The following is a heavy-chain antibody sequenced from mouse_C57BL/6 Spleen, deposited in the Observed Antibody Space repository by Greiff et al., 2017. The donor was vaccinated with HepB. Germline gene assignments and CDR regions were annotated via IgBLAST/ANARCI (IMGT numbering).Heavy chain of an antibody. CDR2: IDPEDGDT. Sequence: VQLQQSGAELVRPGASVTLSCTASGFNIKDYYMHWVKQRPEQGLEWIGRIDPEDGDTEYAPKFQGKATMTADTSSNTAYLQLSSLTSEDTAVYYCTTDYYGSDYYAMDYWGQGTSGTVSS. J-gene: IGHJ4*01. D-gene: IGHD1-1*01. V-gene: IGHV14-1*01. CDR3: TTDYYGSDYYAMDY. CDR1: GFNIKDYY.